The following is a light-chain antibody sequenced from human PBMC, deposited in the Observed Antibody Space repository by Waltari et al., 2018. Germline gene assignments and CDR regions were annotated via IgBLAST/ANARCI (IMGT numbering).Light chain of an antibody. CDR3: QQSYSGSPYT. J-gene: IGKJ2*01. CDR1: QNIGKY. CDR2: GAS. V-gene: IGKV1-39*01. Sequence: DIQMTQSPSSLSASVGDRVTITCRSSQNIGKYLNWYQHKPGKAPEILIYGASTLQSGVPSRFGGSGSATDFTLTISSLQPEDFATYYCQQSYSGSPYTFGQGTKLEI.